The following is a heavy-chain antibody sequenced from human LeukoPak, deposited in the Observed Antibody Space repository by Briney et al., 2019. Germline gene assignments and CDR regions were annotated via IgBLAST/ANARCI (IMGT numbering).Heavy chain of an antibody. V-gene: IGHV4-59*01. CDR3: AREAGTYYDFWSGYYRGPSFDY. CDR1: GGSISSYY. J-gene: IGHJ4*02. CDR2: IYYSGST. Sequence: SETLSLTCTVSGGSISSYYWSWIRQPPGKGLEWIGYIYYSGSTNYNPSLKSRVTISVDTSKNQFSLKLSSVTAADTAVYYCAREAGTYYDFWSGYYRGPSFDYWGQGTLVTVSS. D-gene: IGHD3-3*01.